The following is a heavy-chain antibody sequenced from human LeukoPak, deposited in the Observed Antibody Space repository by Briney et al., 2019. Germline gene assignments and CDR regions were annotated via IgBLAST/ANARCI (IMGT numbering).Heavy chain of an antibody. V-gene: IGHV3-30*04. CDR3: AREKRAKYSFDY. D-gene: IGHD2-15*01. CDR2: ISYDGSNK. CDR1: GFTFSSYA. J-gene: IGHJ4*02. Sequence: PGGSLRLSCAASGFTFSSYAMHWVRQAPGKGLEWVAVISYDGSNKYYADSVKGRFTISRDNSKNTLYLQMNSLRAEDTAVYYCAREKRAKYSFDYWGQGALVTVSS.